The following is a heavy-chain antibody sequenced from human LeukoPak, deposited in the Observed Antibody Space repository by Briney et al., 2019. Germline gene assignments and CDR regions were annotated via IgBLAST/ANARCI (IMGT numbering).Heavy chain of an antibody. J-gene: IGHJ4*02. Sequence: PGRSLRLSCAASGFTFSSYAVHWVRQAPGKGLEWVTFIRNDGSTKYYADSVKGRFTISRDNSKNTLHLQMNRLTAEDTAIYYCAKGLDYGGNPNLDYWGQGTLVTVSS. V-gene: IGHV3-30*02. CDR2: IRNDGSTK. D-gene: IGHD4-23*01. CDR3: AKGLDYGGNPNLDY. CDR1: GFTFSSYA.